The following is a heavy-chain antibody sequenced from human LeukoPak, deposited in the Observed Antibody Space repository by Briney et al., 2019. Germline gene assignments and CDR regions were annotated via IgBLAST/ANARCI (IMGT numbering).Heavy chain of an antibody. J-gene: IGHJ4*02. CDR2: IKSKTDGGTT. CDR1: GLRFDDAW. Sequence: GGSLRLSCAASGLRFDDAWMSWVRQAPGKGLEWVGRIKSKTDGGTTDYAAPVKGRFTISRDDSKNTLYLQMNSLKTEDTAIYYCTKTYYYGSGSLDYWGQGTLVTVSP. D-gene: IGHD3-10*01. V-gene: IGHV3-15*01. CDR3: TKTYYYGSGSLDY.